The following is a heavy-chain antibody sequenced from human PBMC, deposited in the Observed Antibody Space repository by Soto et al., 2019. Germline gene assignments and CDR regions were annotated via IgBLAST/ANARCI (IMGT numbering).Heavy chain of an antibody. CDR2: IIGSGDSA. CDR1: GFSFNSYI. V-gene: IGHV3-23*01. CDR3: ARDRGTTTVTFDAFQH. Sequence: EVQLLESGGGLVQPGGSLRLSCAASGFSFNSYIMSWVRQAPGKGLEWVAGIIGSGDSAYYADSVKGRFTISRDNSKNTLSLQMNSLRAGDTAIYYCARDRGTTTVTFDAFQHWGQGTLVAVSS. J-gene: IGHJ1*01. D-gene: IGHD4-17*01.